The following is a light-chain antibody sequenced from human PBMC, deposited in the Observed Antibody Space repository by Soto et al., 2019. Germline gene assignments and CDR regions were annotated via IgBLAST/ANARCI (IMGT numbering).Light chain of an antibody. V-gene: IGLV2-14*01. CDR3: NSYTRRTTLV. CDR2: EVS. J-gene: IGLJ2*01. Sequence: QSVLTQPASVSASPGQSITISCTGTSSDVGAYDYVSWYQQHPGKAPKLMVYEVSNRPSGFSNRFSGSKSGNTASLTISGLQAEDEATYYCNSYTRRTTLVFGGGTKVTVL. CDR1: SSDVGAYDY.